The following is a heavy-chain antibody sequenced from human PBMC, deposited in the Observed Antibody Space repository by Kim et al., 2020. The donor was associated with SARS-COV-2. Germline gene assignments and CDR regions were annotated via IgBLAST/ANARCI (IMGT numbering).Heavy chain of an antibody. V-gene: IGHV1-18*01. Sequence: ASVKVSCKASGYTFTSYGISWVRQAPGQGLEWMGWISAYNGNTNYAQKLQGRVTMTTDTSTSTAYMELRSLRSDDTAVYYCARDRVVVVPDYLWDWFDPWGQGTLVTVSS. CDR3: ARDRVVVVPDYLWDWFDP. D-gene: IGHD2-2*01. CDR1: GYTFTSYG. CDR2: ISAYNGNT. J-gene: IGHJ5*02.